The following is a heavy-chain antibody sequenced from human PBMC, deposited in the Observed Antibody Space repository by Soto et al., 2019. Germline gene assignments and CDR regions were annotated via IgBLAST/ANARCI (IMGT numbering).Heavy chain of an antibody. CDR2: IIPILGIA. CDR1: GGTFSSYT. V-gene: IGHV1-69*04. Sequence: SVKVSCKASGGTFSSYTISWVRQAPGQGLEWMGRIIPILGIANYAQKFQGRVTITADKSTSTAYMELSSLRSEDTAVYYCARDLSEYYYDSSGYYYWFDPWGLG. CDR3: ARDLSEYYYDSSGYYYWFDP. D-gene: IGHD3-22*01. J-gene: IGHJ5*02.